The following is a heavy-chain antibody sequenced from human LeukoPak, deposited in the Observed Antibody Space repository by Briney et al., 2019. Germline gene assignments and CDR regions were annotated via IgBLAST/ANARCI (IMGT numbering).Heavy chain of an antibody. V-gene: IGHV4-59*01. CDR1: GGSISSYY. J-gene: IGHJ3*02. Sequence: SETLSPTCTVSGGSISSYYWSWIRQPPGKGLEWIGYIYYSGSTNYNPSLKSRVTISVDTSKNQFSLKLSSVTAADTAVYYCARGGDYCSSTSCYLMAFDIWGQGTMVTVSS. CDR3: ARGGDYCSSTSCYLMAFDI. CDR2: IYYSGST. D-gene: IGHD2-2*01.